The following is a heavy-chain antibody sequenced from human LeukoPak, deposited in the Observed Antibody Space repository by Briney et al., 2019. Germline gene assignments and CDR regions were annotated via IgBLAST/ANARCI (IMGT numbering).Heavy chain of an antibody. CDR1: GYTLTELS. Sequence: ASVKVSCKVSGYTLTELSMHWVRQAPGKGLEWMGGFDPEDGETIYAQKFQGRVTTTEDTSTDTAYMELSSLRSEDTAVYYCATYYDFWSAPGLWYFDLWGRGTLVTVSS. CDR3: ATYYDFWSAPGLWYFDL. CDR2: FDPEDGET. J-gene: IGHJ2*01. D-gene: IGHD3-3*01. V-gene: IGHV1-24*01.